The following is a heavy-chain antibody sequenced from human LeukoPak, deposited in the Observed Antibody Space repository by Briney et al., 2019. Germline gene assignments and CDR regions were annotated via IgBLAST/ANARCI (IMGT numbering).Heavy chain of an antibody. J-gene: IGHJ4*02. D-gene: IGHD3-22*01. CDR2: IRGSGGST. V-gene: IGHV3-23*01. Sequence: GGSLRLSCAASGFTFSSYAMTWVRQAPGKGLEWVSAIRGSGGSTYHADSVKGRFTISRDIPKNTLYLQMNSLRAEDTAVYYCAKYWGYYYDSSGYYYFGYWGQGTLVTVSS. CDR3: AKYWGYYYDSSGYYYFGY. CDR1: GFTFSSYA.